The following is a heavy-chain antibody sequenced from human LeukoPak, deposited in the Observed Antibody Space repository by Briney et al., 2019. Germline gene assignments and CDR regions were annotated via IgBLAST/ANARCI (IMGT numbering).Heavy chain of an antibody. CDR2: IDHSGST. J-gene: IGHJ6*03. V-gene: IGHV4-34*01. Sequence: SETLSLTCAVYGGSFSDYFWSWIRQPPGKGLGWIGEIDHSGSTNYNPSLKSRVTISVDTSKSQFSLQLSSVTAADTAVYYCARGPVRGRGYGYYSYYMDVWGKGTTVTVSS. CDR3: ARGPVRGRGYGYYSYYMDV. CDR1: GGSFSDYF. D-gene: IGHD5-12*01.